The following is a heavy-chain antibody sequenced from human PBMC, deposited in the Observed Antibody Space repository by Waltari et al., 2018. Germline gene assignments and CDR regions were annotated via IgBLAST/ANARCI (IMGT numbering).Heavy chain of an antibody. Sequence: EVQRVESGGDLGKPGGSLRLSCAAPALPLSSATLTWVRQAHGKGREWVGRGKSKPEGGAIGYAAPVRGRFNILRDDSKNTLYLQMNSLRTEDTGVYYCIHYGPETYSTDKWGPGTLVTVSS. CDR2: GKSKPEGGAI. CDR3: IHYGPETYSTDK. CDR1: ALPLSSAT. V-gene: IGHV3-15*01. D-gene: IGHD3-10*01. J-gene: IGHJ4*02.